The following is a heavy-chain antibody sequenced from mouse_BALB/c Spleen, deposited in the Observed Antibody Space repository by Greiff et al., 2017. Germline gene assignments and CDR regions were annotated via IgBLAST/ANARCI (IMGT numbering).Heavy chain of an antibody. Sequence: EVKLVESGGGLVQPGGSRKLSCAASGFTFSSFGMYWVRQAPEKGLEWVAYISSGSSTIYYADTVKGRFTISRDNPKNTLFLQMTSLRSEDTAIFYCARRVREDAMDYWGQGTTVTVSS. CDR3: ARRVREDAMDY. D-gene: IGHD2-14*01. CDR2: ISSGSSTI. CDR1: GFTFSSFG. V-gene: IGHV5-17*02. J-gene: IGHJ4*01.